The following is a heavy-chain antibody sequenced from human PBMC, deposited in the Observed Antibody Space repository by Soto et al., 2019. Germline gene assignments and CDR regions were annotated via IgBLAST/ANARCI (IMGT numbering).Heavy chain of an antibody. J-gene: IGHJ4*02. D-gene: IGHD6-19*01. CDR2: ISGSSSYS. CDR1: GFTFSDYY. V-gene: IGHV3-11*06. CDR3: ARFSVAYRSGWDFDC. Sequence: QVQLVESGGGLVKPGGSLRLSCAASGFTFSDYYMSWIRQAPGKGLEWVSYISGSSSYSKNADSVKGRFTISRYNGKNSLYLQMNRLRAEDTAVYYCARFSVAYRSGWDFDCWGQGTLVTVSS.